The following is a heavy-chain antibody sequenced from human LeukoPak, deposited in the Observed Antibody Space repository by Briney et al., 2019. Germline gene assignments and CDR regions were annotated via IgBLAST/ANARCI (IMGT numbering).Heavy chain of an antibody. J-gene: IGHJ6*03. CDR3: AKAHLEAALYYYMDV. V-gene: IGHV3-43*01. D-gene: IGHD6-25*01. CDR2: ISWDGRST. Sequence: GGSLRLSCAASGFTLDDYTMHWVRQAPGKGLEWVSVISWDGRSTYYADSVKGRFTISRDNSKNSLYLQMNSLRSEDSALYYCAKAHLEAALYYYMDVWGKGTTVTVSS. CDR1: GFTLDDYT.